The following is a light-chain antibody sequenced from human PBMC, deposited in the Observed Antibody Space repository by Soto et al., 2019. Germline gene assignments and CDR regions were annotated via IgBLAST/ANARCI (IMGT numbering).Light chain of an antibody. Sequence: QSVLAQPASVSGSPGQSITISCTGTNSDVGVYNYVSWYQQHPGKAPKLVIYEVSNRPSGVSNRFSGYKSGNTASLTISGLQAEDEADYYCSSYTSSSTPLYVFGTGTKVTVL. CDR3: SSYTSSSTPLYV. V-gene: IGLV2-14*01. CDR2: EVS. CDR1: NSDVGVYNY. J-gene: IGLJ1*01.